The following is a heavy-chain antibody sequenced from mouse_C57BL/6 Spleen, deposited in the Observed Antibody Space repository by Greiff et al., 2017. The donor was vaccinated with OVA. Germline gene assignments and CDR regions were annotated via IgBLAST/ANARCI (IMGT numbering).Heavy chain of an antibody. V-gene: IGHV1-82*01. CDR3: AREGGGIAY. CDR1: GYAFSSSW. CDR2: IYPGDGDT. Sequence: QVQLKESGPELVKPGASVKISCKASGYAFSSSWMNWVKQRPGKGLEWIGRIYPGDGDTNYNGKFKGKATLTADKSSSTAYMQLSSLTSEDSAVYFCAREGGGIAYWGQGTLVTVSA. J-gene: IGHJ3*01.